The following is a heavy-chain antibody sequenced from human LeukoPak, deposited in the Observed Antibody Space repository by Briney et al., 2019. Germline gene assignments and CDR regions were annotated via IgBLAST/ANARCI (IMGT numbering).Heavy chain of an antibody. CDR2: ISSSGSIM. Sequence: GGSLSLSCAASGFSFSTYEMNWVRLAPGKGLEWVSYISSSGSIMYSADSVKGRFTISRDNAKNSLYLQMNSLRAEDTAIYYCSVQYSSSSVVDYWGQGTLITVSS. CDR1: GFSFSTYE. V-gene: IGHV3-48*03. D-gene: IGHD6-6*01. J-gene: IGHJ4*02. CDR3: SVQYSSSSVVDY.